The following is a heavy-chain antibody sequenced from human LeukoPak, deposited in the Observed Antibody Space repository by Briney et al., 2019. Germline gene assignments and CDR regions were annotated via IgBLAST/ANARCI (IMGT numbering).Heavy chain of an antibody. CDR3: ASASSSPLGFDY. CDR1: GGSISSSSYY. V-gene: IGHV4-61*05. CDR2: IYYSGST. D-gene: IGHD6-13*01. J-gene: IGHJ4*02. Sequence: SETLSLTCTVSGGSISSSSYYWSWIRQPPGKGLEWIGYIYYSGSTNYNPSLKSRVTISVDTSKNQFSLKLSSVTAADTAVYYCASASSSPLGFDYWGQGTLVTVSS.